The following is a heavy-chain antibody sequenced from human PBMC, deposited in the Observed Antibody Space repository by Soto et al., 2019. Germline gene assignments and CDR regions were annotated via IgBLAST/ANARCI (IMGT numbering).Heavy chain of an antibody. CDR3: AKLVTTESYFDL. CDR2: ISYDGSNK. J-gene: IGHJ2*01. CDR1: GFTFSSYG. Sequence: QVQLVESGGGVVQPGRSLRLSCAASGFTFSSYGMHWVRQAPGKGLEWVAVISYDGSNKYYADSVKGRFTISRDNSKNTLYLQMNSLIAEDTAVYYCAKLVTTESYFDLWGRGTLVTVSS. D-gene: IGHD4-17*01. V-gene: IGHV3-30*18.